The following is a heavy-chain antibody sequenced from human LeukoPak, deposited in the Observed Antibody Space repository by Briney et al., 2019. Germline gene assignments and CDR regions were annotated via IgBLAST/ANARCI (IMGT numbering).Heavy chain of an antibody. CDR3: ARLVVPAATPSTRSGWFDP. CDR1: GYSFTSYW. D-gene: IGHD2-2*01. Sequence: PGESLKISCKGSGYSFTSYWIGWVRQMPGKGLEWMGIIYPGDSDTRYSPSFQGQVTISADKSISTAYLQWSSLKASDTAMYYCARLVVPAATPSTRSGWFDPWGQGTLVTVSS. CDR2: IYPGDSDT. V-gene: IGHV5-51*01. J-gene: IGHJ5*02.